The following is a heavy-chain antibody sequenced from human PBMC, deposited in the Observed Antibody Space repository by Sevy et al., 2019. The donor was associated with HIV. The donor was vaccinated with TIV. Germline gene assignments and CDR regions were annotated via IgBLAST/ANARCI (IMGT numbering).Heavy chain of an antibody. CDR2: ISGYSNYI. CDR1: GFTFDTYN. V-gene: IGHV3-21*01. Sequence: GGSLRLSCAASGFTFDTYNINWVRQAPGKGLEWVSFISGYSNYIYYADSLKGRFTISRDNAKNSVYLQMNSLRAEDMAFYYGARRMTTWDALDFWGKGKMVTV. D-gene: IGHD1-1*01. J-gene: IGHJ3*01. CDR3: ARRMTTWDALDF.